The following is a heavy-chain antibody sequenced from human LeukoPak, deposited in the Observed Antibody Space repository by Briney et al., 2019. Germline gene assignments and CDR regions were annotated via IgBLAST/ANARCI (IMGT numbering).Heavy chain of an antibody. CDR3: ATIRGPPDAFDI. Sequence: GASVKVSCKVSGYTLTELSMHWVRQAPGKGLVWMGGFDPEDGETIYAQKFQGRVTMTEDTSTGTAYMELSSLRSEDTAVYYCATIRGPPDAFDIWGQGTMVTVSS. V-gene: IGHV1-24*01. D-gene: IGHD3-10*01. CDR1: GYTLTELS. J-gene: IGHJ3*02. CDR2: FDPEDGET.